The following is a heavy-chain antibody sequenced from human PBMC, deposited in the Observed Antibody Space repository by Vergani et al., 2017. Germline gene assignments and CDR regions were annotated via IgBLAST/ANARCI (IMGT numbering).Heavy chain of an antibody. D-gene: IGHD1-7*01. CDR3: VYRETECGTTGCFYPFCYYYYMDV. CDR2: IYWNDDQ. V-gene: IGHV2-5*04. CDR1: GFSLNTRGVS. J-gene: IGHJ6*03. Sequence: QITLKESGPTLVKPTQTLTLTCTFSGFSLNTRGVSVAWIRQPPGKALDWLALIYWNDDQHYSPSLNNRVTITKDTSKNQVVLTMTNMDYVDTGSYYCVYRETECGTTGCFYPFCYYYYMDVWGKGTTVTVSS.